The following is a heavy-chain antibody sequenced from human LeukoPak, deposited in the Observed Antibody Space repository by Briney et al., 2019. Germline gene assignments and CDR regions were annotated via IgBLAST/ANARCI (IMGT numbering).Heavy chain of an antibody. CDR1: GFTFSSYG. Sequence: GGTLRLSCAASGFTFSSYGMSWVRQAPGKGLEWVSAISGSGGSTYYADSVKGRFTISRDNSKNTLYLQMNSLRAEDTAVYYCAKVDILTGFDMDVWGKGTTVTISS. D-gene: IGHD3-9*01. CDR3: AKVDILTGFDMDV. J-gene: IGHJ6*03. V-gene: IGHV3-23*01. CDR2: ISGSGGST.